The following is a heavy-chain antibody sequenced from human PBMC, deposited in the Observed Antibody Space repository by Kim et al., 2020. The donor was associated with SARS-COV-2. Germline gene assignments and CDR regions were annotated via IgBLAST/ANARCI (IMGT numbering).Heavy chain of an antibody. V-gene: IGHV3-21*01. J-gene: IGHJ5*02. D-gene: IGHD2-15*01. CDR2: ISSSSSYI. CDR3: ARGCSGGSCYPALGSGPFDP. CDR1: GFTFSTYS. Sequence: GGSLRLSCVASGFTFSTYSMNWVRQAPGKGLEWVSSISSSSSYIYYADSVKGRFTISRDNAKNSLYLQMNSLRAEDTAVYYCARGCSGGSCYPALGSGPFDPWGQGTLVTVSS.